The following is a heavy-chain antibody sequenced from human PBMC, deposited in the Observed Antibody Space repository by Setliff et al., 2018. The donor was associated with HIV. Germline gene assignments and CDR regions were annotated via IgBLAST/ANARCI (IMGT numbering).Heavy chain of an antibody. CDR3: ARGPFFDY. CDR2: IYTSGGT. CDR1: GGSSNSYY. J-gene: IGHJ4*02. Sequence: SETLSLTCTVSGGSSNSYYWSWIRQPPGKGLEWIGYIYTSGGTNYNPSLKSRVTISVDTSKNQFSLKLNSVTAADTAVYYCARGPFFDYWGQGTLVTVSS. V-gene: IGHV4-4*09.